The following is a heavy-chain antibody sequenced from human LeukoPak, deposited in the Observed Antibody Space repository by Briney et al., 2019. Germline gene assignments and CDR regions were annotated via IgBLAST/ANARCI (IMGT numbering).Heavy chain of an antibody. D-gene: IGHD5-12*01. J-gene: IGHJ4*02. V-gene: IGHV1-69*13. CDR1: GGTFSSYA. CDR3: ARGVDKGLYYFDY. CDR2: IIPIFGTA. Sequence: SVKVSCKASGGTFSSYAINWVRQAPGQGLEWMGGIIPIFGTANYAQKFQGRVTITADESTSTAYMELSSLRSEDTAVYYCARGVDKGLYYFDYWGQGTLVTVSS.